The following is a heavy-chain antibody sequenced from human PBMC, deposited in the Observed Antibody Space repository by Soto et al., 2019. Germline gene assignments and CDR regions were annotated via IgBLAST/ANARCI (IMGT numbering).Heavy chain of an antibody. D-gene: IGHD3-22*01. J-gene: IGHJ4*02. Sequence: ASVNVSCKPSGFTFTSSSVQWVRQARGQRLEWIGWIVVGSGNTNYAQKFQERVTITRDMSTSTAYMELSSLRSEDTAVYYCAADPSYDSSKDFDYWGQGTLVTVSS. CDR1: GFTFTSSS. V-gene: IGHV1-58*01. CDR3: AADPSYDSSKDFDY. CDR2: IVVGSGNT.